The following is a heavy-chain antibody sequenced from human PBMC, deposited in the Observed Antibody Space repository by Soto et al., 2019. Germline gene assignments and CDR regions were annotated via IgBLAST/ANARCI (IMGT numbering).Heavy chain of an antibody. CDR3: ARAGGSPTTTYYYYGMDV. J-gene: IGHJ6*02. V-gene: IGHV3-53*01. CDR1: GFTVSSNY. CDR2: IYSGGST. D-gene: IGHD1-26*01. Sequence: GGSLRLSCAASGFTVSSNYMSWVRQAPGKGLEWVSVIYSGGSTYYADSVKGRFTISRDNSKNTLYLQMNSLRAEDTAVYYCARAGGSPTTTYYYYGMDVWGQGTTVTVS.